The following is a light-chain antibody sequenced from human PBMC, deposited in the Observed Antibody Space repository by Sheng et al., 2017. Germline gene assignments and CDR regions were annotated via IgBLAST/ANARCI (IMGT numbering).Light chain of an antibody. Sequence: DIQMTQSPSAMSASVGDRVTITCRASQDISNYLAWFQQKPGKVPKRLIYGASNLQGGVPSRFSGSASGTEFTLTITSLQPEDFATYFCLQHHTYPRTFGQGTKVEIK. CDR1: QDISNY. CDR2: GAS. J-gene: IGKJ1*01. CDR3: LQHHTYPRT. V-gene: IGKV1-17*03.